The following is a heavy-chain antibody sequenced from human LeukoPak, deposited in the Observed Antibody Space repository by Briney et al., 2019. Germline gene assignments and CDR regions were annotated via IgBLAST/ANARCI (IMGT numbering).Heavy chain of an antibody. J-gene: IGHJ3*02. CDR2: IYYSGST. D-gene: IGHD2-2*01. CDR3: ARIPTNAVPAAHNGFDI. V-gene: IGHV4-34*01. CDR1: GGSFSGYY. Sequence: SETPSLTCAVYGGSFSGYYWGWIRQPPGKGLEWIGNIYYSGSTYYNPSLRSRVTISVDTSKNQFSLKLSSVTAADTAVYYCARIPTNAVPAAHNGFDIWGQGTMLTVSS.